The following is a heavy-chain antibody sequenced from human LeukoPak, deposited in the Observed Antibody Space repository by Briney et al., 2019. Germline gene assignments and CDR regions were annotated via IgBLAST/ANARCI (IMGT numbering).Heavy chain of an antibody. D-gene: IGHD5/OR15-5a*01. CDR2: IRYDGSNK. J-gene: IGHJ6*03. CDR1: GFTFSIYG. Sequence: PGGSLRLSCAASGFTFSIYGMHWVPQAPGKGLEWVAFIRYDGSNKYYADSVKGPFTISRDNSKNTLYLQMNSLRAEETAVYYCAKDTVKVSTISRVPHYTEVWGKGTTVTISS. CDR3: AKDTVKVSTISRVPHYTEV. V-gene: IGHV3-30*02.